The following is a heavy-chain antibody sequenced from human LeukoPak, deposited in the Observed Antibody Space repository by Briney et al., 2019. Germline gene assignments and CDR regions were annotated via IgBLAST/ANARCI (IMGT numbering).Heavy chain of an antibody. J-gene: IGHJ4*02. D-gene: IGHD1-1*01. V-gene: IGHV3-30*18. CDR2: ISYDGSNK. CDR1: GFTFSSYG. Sequence: TGRSLRLSCAASGFTFSSYGMHWVRQAPGKGLEWVAVISYDGSNKYYADSVKGRFTISRDNSKNTLYLQMNSLRAEDTAVYYCAKDRQLGLDYWGQGTLVTVAS. CDR3: AKDRQLGLDY.